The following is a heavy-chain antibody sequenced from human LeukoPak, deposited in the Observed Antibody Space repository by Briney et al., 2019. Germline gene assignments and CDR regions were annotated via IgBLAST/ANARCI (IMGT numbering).Heavy chain of an antibody. CDR1: GFTVSSNY. CDR3: ARSNYGDYVRSEAFDI. D-gene: IGHD4-17*01. Sequence: GGSLRLSCAASGFTVSSNYMSWVRQAPGKGLEWVSVIYSGGSTYYADSVKGRFTLSRDKSKNTLYLQMNRLRAEDTAVYHCARSNYGDYVRSEAFDIWGQGTMVTVSS. CDR2: IYSGGST. J-gene: IGHJ3*02. V-gene: IGHV3-53*01.